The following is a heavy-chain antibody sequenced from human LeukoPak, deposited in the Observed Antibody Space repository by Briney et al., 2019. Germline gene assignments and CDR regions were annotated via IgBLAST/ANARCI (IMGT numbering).Heavy chain of an antibody. CDR3: AKGLVSYCSSTSCYVLIGDY. Sequence: GRSSSKASGYTPTVYYMHSVRHAPGQGLEWRGWVNPIMVGTKYAQKCPSRVTMTTETSISTAHIELSGPGSNDTPPYYFAKGLVSYCSSTSCYVLIGDYWGQGTLVTVSS. CDR1: GYTPTVYY. D-gene: IGHD2-2*01. CDR2: VNPIMVGT. V-gene: IGHV1-2*02. J-gene: IGHJ4*02.